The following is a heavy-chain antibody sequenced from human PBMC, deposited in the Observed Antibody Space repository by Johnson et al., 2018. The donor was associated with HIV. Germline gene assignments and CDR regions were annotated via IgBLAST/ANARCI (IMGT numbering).Heavy chain of an antibody. V-gene: IGHV3-33*01. Sequence: QVQLVESGGGVVQPGRSLRLSCVASGFTFSSYGMHWVRQAPGKGLEWVAFIRNDGSKKYYADSVKGRFTISRDNAKNTLYLQMNSLRAEDTALDYCARAWGDLAPDAFDIWGLGTMVTVSS. CDR1: GFTFSSYG. J-gene: IGHJ3*02. D-gene: IGHD7-27*01. CDR3: ARAWGDLAPDAFDI. CDR2: IRNDGSKK.